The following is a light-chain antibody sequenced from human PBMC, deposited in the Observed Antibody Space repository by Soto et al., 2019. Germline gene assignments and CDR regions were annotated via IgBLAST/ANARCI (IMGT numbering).Light chain of an antibody. CDR1: QSVSSY. CDR3: QQRHMWPIT. Sequence: DIVLTQSPSTLSLSPGERATLSCRASQSVSSYLAWYQQKPGQAPRLLIYDASNRATGIPARFSGSGSGTDFTLTISSLEPEDSAVYYCQQRHMWPITFGQGTRLEIK. V-gene: IGKV3-11*01. J-gene: IGKJ5*01. CDR2: DAS.